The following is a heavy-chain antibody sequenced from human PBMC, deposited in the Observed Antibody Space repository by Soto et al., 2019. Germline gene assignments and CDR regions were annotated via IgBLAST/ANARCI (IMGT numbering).Heavy chain of an antibody. CDR3: AKVDKGAGGKSSPH. Sequence: PSETLSLTCAVSGGSISSGGYSWSWIRQPPGKGLEWIGYIYHSGSTYYNPSLKSRVTISVDRSKNQFSLKLSSVTAADTAVYYCAKVDKGAGGKSSPHGGKGTLVPVS. CDR2: IYHSGST. CDR1: GGSISSGGYS. D-gene: IGHD3-16*01. V-gene: IGHV4-30-2*01. J-gene: IGHJ1*01.